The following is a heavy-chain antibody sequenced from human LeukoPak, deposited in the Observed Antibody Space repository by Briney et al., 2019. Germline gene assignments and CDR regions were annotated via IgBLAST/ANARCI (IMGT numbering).Heavy chain of an antibody. CDR2: IYSSGST. CDR1: GGSISSYY. D-gene: IGHD6-13*01. J-gene: IGHJ4*02. CDR3: ARAHTSSWYMDY. Sequence: SETLSLTCSVSGGSISSYYWSWIRQPPGKGLEWIGYIYSSGSTYYNPSLKSRVTISVDTSENQLSLRLNSVTAADTALYYCARAHTSSWYMDYWGQGTLVTVSS. V-gene: IGHV4-59*01.